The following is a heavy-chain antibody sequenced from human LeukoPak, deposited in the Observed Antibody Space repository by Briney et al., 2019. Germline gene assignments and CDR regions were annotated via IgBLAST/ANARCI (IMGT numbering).Heavy chain of an antibody. CDR3: ARHVERWWVMVVAATRDAFDI. J-gene: IGHJ3*02. CDR2: INHSGST. CDR1: GGSISSSSYY. V-gene: IGHV4-39*01. D-gene: IGHD2-15*01. Sequence: SETLSLTCTVSGGSISSSSYYWGWIRQPPGKGLEWIGEINHSGSTNYNPSLKSRVTISVDTSKNQFSLKLSSVTAADTAVYYCARHVERWWVMVVAATRDAFDIWGQGTMVTVSS.